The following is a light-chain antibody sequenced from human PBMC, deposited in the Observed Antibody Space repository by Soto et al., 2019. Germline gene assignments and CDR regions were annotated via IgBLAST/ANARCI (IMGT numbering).Light chain of an antibody. Sequence: ALRMTQSPSSFSASTGDRVTITCRASQGISSYLAWYQQKPGKAPKLLIYAASTLQSGVPSRFSGSGSGTDFTLTISCLQSEDVATYYCQQYDSYPLTFGPGTKVDIK. J-gene: IGKJ3*01. CDR3: QQYDSYPLT. V-gene: IGKV1-8*01. CDR2: AAS. CDR1: QGISSY.